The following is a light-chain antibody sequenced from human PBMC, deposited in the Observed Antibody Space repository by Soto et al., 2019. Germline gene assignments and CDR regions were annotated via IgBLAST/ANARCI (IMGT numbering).Light chain of an antibody. V-gene: IGKV4-1*01. CDR1: QSVMYRSNNKTY. CDR2: WAS. J-gene: IGKJ3*01. CDR3: QQYYSPPFT. Sequence: DIVMTQSPDSLSVSLGERATINCKSSQSVMYRSNNKTYLAWYQQKPGQPPKLLIYWASTRESGVPDRFSGSGSGTEFTLTISSLQAEDVAVYHCQQYYSPPFTFGPGTKVDIK.